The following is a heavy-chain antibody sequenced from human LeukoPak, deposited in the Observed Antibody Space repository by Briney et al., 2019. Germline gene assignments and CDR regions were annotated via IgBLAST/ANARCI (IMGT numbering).Heavy chain of an antibody. V-gene: IGHV1-2*02. CDR3: AKAVPAASYYYYYYMDV. CDR2: ISAYNGNT. Sequence: ASVKVSCKASGYNFVGYYIHWVRQAPGQGLEWMGWISAYNGNTNYAQKFQGRVTMTRDTSISTAYMELSRLRSDDTAVYYCAKAVPAASYYYYYYMDVWGKGTTVTVSS. J-gene: IGHJ6*03. CDR1: GYNFVGYY. D-gene: IGHD2-2*01.